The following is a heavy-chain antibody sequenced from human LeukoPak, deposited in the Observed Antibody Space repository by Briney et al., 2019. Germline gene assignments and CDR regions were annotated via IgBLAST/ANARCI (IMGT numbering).Heavy chain of an antibody. D-gene: IGHD6-19*01. CDR2: IYYSGSP. V-gene: IGHV4-59*01. CDR1: GGSIRSYY. CDR3: ARAPGVGGGPVAGTNWCGP. Sequence: PSETLSLTCTVSGGSIRSYYWSWIRQPPGKGLEWIGYIYYSGSPNYNPSLKTRLTISVDTSKNQFSLRLSSVTAADTAVYYCARAPGVGGGPVAGTNWCGPWGQGTLVTVSS. J-gene: IGHJ5*02.